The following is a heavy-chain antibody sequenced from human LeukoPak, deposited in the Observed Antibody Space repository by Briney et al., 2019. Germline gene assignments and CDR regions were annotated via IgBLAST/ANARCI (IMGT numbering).Heavy chain of an antibody. CDR3: AKRSGGLLRYFDY. CDR1: GFPFRNCA. Sequence: PGGSLRLSCAASGFPFRNCAMTWVRQAPGRGLEWVSIISDSDGTTYYADSVKGRFTISRDNSKNTLYLQMNSLRAEDTAVYYCAKRSGGLLRYFDYWGQGTLVTVSS. J-gene: IGHJ4*02. V-gene: IGHV3-23*01. CDR2: ISDSDGTT. D-gene: IGHD3-10*01.